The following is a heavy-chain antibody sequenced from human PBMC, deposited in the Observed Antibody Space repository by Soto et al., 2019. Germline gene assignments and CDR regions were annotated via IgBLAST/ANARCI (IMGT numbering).Heavy chain of an antibody. V-gene: IGHV3-23*01. CDR1: GFTFSTYP. CDR3: ARVMGYGDDVPDY. J-gene: IGHJ4*02. Sequence: PGGSLRLSCAVSGFTFSTYPMSWVRQAPGKGLEWVSAISASGGSTYSADSVKGRFTISRDDSENTLYLQMNSLRVEDTAVYYCARVMGYGDDVPDYWGQGTLVTVSS. D-gene: IGHD4-17*01. CDR2: ISASGGST.